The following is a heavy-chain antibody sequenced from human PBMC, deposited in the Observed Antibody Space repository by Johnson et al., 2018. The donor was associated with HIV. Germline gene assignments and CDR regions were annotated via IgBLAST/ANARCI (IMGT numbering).Heavy chain of an antibody. CDR2: IKQDGSET. V-gene: IGHV3-7*03. J-gene: IGHJ3*02. Sequence: VQLVESGGGLVRPGGSLRLSCAASGFSFRSYWMSWVRQAPGKGLEWVANIKQDGSETIYADSVKGRFIISRDNARNSVYLQMNSLRAEDTAVYYCAKDPPGAFDIWGQGTMVTVSS. CDR3: AKDPPGAFDI. D-gene: IGHD1-14*01. CDR1: GFSFRSYW.